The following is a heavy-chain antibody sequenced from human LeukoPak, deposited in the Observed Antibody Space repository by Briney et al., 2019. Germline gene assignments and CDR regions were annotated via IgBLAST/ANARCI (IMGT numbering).Heavy chain of an antibody. Sequence: ASVKVSCKASGYTFTCYDINWVRQATGQGLEWMGWMNPNSGNTGYAQKFQGRVTITRNTSISTAYMELSSLRSEDTAVYYCARVVGYCSSTSCYAEGLPDYWGQGTLVTVSS. CDR1: GYTFTCYD. V-gene: IGHV1-8*03. CDR2: MNPNSGNT. J-gene: IGHJ4*02. D-gene: IGHD2-2*01. CDR3: ARVVGYCSSTSCYAEGLPDY.